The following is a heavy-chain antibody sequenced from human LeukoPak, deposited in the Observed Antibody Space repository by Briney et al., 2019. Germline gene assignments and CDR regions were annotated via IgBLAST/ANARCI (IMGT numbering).Heavy chain of an antibody. CDR1: GFTFSSYG. J-gene: IGHJ4*02. V-gene: IGHV3-30*18. CDR2: ISYDGSNK. Sequence: GSLRLSCAASGFTFSSYGMHWVRQAPGKGLEWVAVISYDGSNKYYADSVKGRFTISRDNSKNTLYLQMNSLRAEDTAVYYCAKGGAFDGWGQGTLVTVSS. CDR3: AKGGAFDG. D-gene: IGHD3-9*01.